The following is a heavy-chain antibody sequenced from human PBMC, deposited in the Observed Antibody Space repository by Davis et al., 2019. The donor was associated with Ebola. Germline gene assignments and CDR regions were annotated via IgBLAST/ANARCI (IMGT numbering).Heavy chain of an antibody. CDR1: VITFSSYA. V-gene: IGHV3-23*01. CDR2: ISGSGGST. J-gene: IGHJ4*02. D-gene: IGHD2-2*02. Sequence: PGGSLRLSCTDSVITFSSYAMTWVRQAPGKGLEWVSAISGSGGSTYYADSVKGRFTISRDNSKKTLYLQMNSLRNEDTAVYYCARDPLGYTDDNDSWGQGTLVIVSS. CDR3: ARDPLGYTDDNDS.